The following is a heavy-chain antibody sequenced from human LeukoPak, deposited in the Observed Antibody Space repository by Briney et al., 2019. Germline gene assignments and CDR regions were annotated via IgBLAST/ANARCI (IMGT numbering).Heavy chain of an antibody. Sequence: GGSLRLSCEASGFTSDDYGMSWVRQAPGKGLEWVSAISGSGGSTYYADSVKGRFTISRDNSKNTLYLQMNSLRAEDTAVYYCAKGLQTTNYYDSSGYIYWGQGTLVTVSS. J-gene: IGHJ4*02. D-gene: IGHD3-22*01. CDR2: ISGSGGST. CDR1: GFTSDDYG. V-gene: IGHV3-23*01. CDR3: AKGLQTTNYYDSSGYIY.